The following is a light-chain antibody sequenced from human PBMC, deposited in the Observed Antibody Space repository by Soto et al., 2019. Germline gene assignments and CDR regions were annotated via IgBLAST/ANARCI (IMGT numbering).Light chain of an antibody. CDR1: QDINTF. J-gene: IGKJ4*01. CDR3: QQYHTWPIT. V-gene: IGKV1-5*01. CDR2: DAS. Sequence: DIQMTQSPSTLSASVGDRVTITCRASQDINTFLAWYQQKPGKAPKLLIYDASGLESGVPSRFSGSGSGTEFTLTISSLQSEDCAIYYCQQYHTWPITFGGGTKVDIK.